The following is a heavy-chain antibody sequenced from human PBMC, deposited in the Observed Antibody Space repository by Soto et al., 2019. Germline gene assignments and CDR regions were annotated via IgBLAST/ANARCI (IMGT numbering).Heavy chain of an antibody. CDR1: GFTFSNYG. V-gene: IGHV3-30*18. J-gene: IGHJ5*02. CDR2: ISYAGSHQ. D-gene: IGHD2-8*01. CDR3: AKDPKCCTIGSHFLDNWFDP. Sequence: VGSLRLSCAASGFTFSNYGMHWVRQTPGKGLEWEAVISYAGSHQFYTDSVKGRFTISRDNSKNTLYLQMNSLKTEDTAMYYCAKDPKCCTIGSHFLDNWFDPWGQGTLVTVSA.